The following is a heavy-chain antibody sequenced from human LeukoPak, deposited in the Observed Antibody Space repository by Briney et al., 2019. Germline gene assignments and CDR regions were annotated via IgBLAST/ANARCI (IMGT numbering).Heavy chain of an antibody. Sequence: SQTLSLTCTVSGGSIRNYLWSWIRQPPGKGLEWIGYIYYSGSTNYNPPLKSRVTILVDTSKNQFSLKVSSVTAADTAVYYCARGQYSGSCFDNWGQGSLVTVSS. CDR2: IYYSGST. D-gene: IGHD1-26*01. CDR3: ARGQYSGSCFDN. CDR1: GGSIRNYL. V-gene: IGHV4-59*01. J-gene: IGHJ4*02.